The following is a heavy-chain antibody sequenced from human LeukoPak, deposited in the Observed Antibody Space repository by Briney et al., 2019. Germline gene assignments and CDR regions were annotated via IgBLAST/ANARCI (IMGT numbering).Heavy chain of an antibody. J-gene: IGHJ6*02. D-gene: IGHD3-3*01. CDR1: GGSISSYY. CDR2: IYTSEST. V-gene: IGHV4-4*07. CDR3: AKLESPYYYAMDV. Sequence: SETLSLTCTVSGGSISSYYWSWIRQPAGKGLEWIGRIYTSESTNYNPSLKSRVTMSVDTSKNQFSLKLSSVTAADSALYYCAKLESPYYYAMDVWGQGTTVTVSS.